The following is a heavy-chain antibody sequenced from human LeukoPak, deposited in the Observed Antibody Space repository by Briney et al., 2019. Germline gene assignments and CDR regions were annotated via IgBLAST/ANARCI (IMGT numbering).Heavy chain of an antibody. CDR3: AAGPWGGGNWFDP. J-gene: IGHJ5*02. V-gene: IGHV1-69*04. Sequence: SVKVSCKASGGTFSSYAISWVRQAPGQGLEWMGRIIPILGIANYAQKFQGRVTITADKSTSTAYMELSSLRSEDTAVYYCAAGPWGGGNWFDPWGQGTLVTVSS. CDR1: GGTFSSYA. D-gene: IGHD3-10*01. CDR2: IIPILGIA.